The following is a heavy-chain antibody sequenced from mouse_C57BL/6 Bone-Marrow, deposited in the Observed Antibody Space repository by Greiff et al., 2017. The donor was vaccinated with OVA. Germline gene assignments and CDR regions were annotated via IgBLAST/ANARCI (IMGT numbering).Heavy chain of an antibody. CDR3: ARLITSRGLSYYLDY. CDR1: GYTFTSYW. J-gene: IGHJ2*01. CDR2: IHPNSGST. Sequence: QVQLQQPGAELVKPGASVKLSCKASGYTFTSYWMHWVKQRPGQGLEWIGMIHPNSGSTNYNEKFKSKATLTVDKSSSTAYMQLSSLTSEDSAVYYCARLITSRGLSYYLDYWGQGTTLTVSS. D-gene: IGHD1-1*01. V-gene: IGHV1-64*01.